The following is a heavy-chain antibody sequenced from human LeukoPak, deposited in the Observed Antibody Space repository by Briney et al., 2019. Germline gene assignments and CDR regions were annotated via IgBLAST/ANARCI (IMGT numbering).Heavy chain of an antibody. Sequence: GGSLRLSCAASGFTFSSYWMSWVRQAPGRGLEWVANIKQDGSEKYYVDSVKGRFTISRDNAKNSLYLQMNSLRAEDTAVYYCARDPGGYSNYGGYYYYYGMDVWGQGTTVTVSS. CDR3: ARDPGGYSNYGGYYYYYGMDV. CDR1: GFTFSSYW. J-gene: IGHJ6*02. CDR2: IKQDGSEK. D-gene: IGHD4-11*01. V-gene: IGHV3-7*01.